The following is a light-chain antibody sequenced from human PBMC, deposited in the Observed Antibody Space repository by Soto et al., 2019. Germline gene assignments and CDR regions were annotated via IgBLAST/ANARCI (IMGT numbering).Light chain of an antibody. CDR3: QQYGSSRWT. CDR2: GAS. Sequence: DMVMTQSPGTLSLSPGERATLSCRASQSVSSIYLAWYQQKPGQAPRLLIYGASSRATGLPDRFSGSGSGTDFTLTISRLEPEDFAVYYCQQYGSSRWTFGQGTKVEI. J-gene: IGKJ1*01. V-gene: IGKV3-20*01. CDR1: QSVSSIY.